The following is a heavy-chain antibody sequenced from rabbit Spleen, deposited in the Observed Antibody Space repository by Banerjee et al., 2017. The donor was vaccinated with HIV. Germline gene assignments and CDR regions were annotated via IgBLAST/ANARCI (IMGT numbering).Heavy chain of an antibody. CDR3: ARGSAAMTLVITGFYLGL. CDR1: GFSFSSSYY. Sequence: QSLEESGGDLVKPEGSLTLTCTASGFSFSSSYYMCWVRQAPGKGLECIACIYTDTSGSTYYANWAKGRFTISKPSSTTVTLEMTSLTAADTATYFCARGSAAMTLVITGFYLGLWGSCTLVTVS. CDR2: IYTDTSGST. V-gene: IGHV1S40*01. D-gene: IGHD2-1*01. J-gene: IGHJ4*01.